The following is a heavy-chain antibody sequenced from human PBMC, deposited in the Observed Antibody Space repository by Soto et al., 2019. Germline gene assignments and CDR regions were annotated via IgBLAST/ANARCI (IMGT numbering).Heavy chain of an antibody. J-gene: IGHJ3*02. CDR2: INPATGSA. CDR3: ARGGGVGVAGSAAFDM. Sequence: QLHLVHSGAVVKKPGASVTVSCSASGYPVTAYYLHWVRQAPGRGLEWMGGINPATGSAKYPQTFQGRVTMTRDTSTSTVFMELSGLTSGAPAVFYCARGGGVGVAGSAAFDMWGQGTLVTVSS. D-gene: IGHD3-3*01. V-gene: IGHV1-2*02. CDR1: GYPVTAYY.